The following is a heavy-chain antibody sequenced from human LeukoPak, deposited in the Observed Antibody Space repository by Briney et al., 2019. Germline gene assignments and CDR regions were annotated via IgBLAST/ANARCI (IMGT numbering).Heavy chain of an antibody. CDR2: TNHSGST. Sequence: PSETLSLTCAVYGGSFSGYYWSWIRQPPGKGLEWIGETNHSGSTNYNPSLKSRVTISVDTSKNQFSLKLSSVTAADTAVYYCARGRGAAAAGVLDYWGQGTLVTVSS. CDR1: GGSFSGYY. CDR3: ARGRGAAAAGVLDY. V-gene: IGHV4-34*01. D-gene: IGHD6-13*01. J-gene: IGHJ4*02.